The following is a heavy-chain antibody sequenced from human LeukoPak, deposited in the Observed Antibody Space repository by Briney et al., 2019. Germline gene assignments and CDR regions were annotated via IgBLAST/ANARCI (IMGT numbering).Heavy chain of an antibody. CDR2: IYTSGST. CDR1: GGSFNSYY. CDR3: ARDFADILTGYYTFAMHV. J-gene: IGHJ6*02. V-gene: IGHV4-4*07. Sequence: SETLSLTCTVSGGSFNSYYWSWIRRPAGKGLEWIGRIYTSGSTNINTSLKSRVTMSVDTSKKQFSLKLSSVTAADTAVYYCARDFADILTGYYTFAMHVWGQGTTVTVSS. D-gene: IGHD3-9*01.